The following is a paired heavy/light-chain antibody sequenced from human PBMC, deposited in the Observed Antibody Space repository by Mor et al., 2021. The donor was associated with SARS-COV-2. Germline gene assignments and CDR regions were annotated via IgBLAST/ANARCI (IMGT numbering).Light chain of an antibody. Sequence: EIVLTQSPGTLSLSPGERATLSCRASQSVGINQLAWYQQKRGQAPRLLIYGASGRATGIPDRFSGSGSGTDFTLTISRLEPEDFAVYYCQHYDTSSPRYTFGQGTKLEIE. CDR3: QHYDTSSPRYT. J-gene: IGKJ2*01. V-gene: IGKV3-20*01. CDR1: QSVGINQ. CDR2: GAS.
Heavy chain of an antibody. CDR2: IGPAGDT. CDR3: AMSPYGRLAWYHV. V-gene: IGHV3-13*01. Sequence: EVQVVESGGDLVQPGGSLRLSCAASAFTLSSYDLHWVRQAAGRGLEWVSSIGPAGDTFYPGSVRGRFTISREDAKSSFYLQMNSLTAGDTAVYYCAMSPYGRLAWYHVWGQGTTVTVSS. D-gene: IGHD1-20*01. J-gene: IGHJ6*02. CDR1: AFTLSSYD.